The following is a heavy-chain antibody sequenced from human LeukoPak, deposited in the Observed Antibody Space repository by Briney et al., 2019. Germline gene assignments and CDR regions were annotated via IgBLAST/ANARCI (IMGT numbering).Heavy chain of an antibody. J-gene: IGHJ4*02. D-gene: IGHD4-23*01. CDR1: GFTFGSYS. CDR3: AKSDLNYGGNPDY. CDR2: ISGSGGST. Sequence: TGGSLRLSCAASGFTFGSYSMSWVRQAPGKGLEWVSTISGSGGSTYYADSVKGRFTISRDNSKNTLYLQMNSLRAEDTAVYYCAKSDLNYGGNPDYWGQGTLVTVSS. V-gene: IGHV3-23*01.